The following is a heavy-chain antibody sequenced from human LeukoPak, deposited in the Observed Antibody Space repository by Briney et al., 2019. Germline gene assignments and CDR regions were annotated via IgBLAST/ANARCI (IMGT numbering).Heavy chain of an antibody. D-gene: IGHD6-13*01. J-gene: IGHJ5*02. V-gene: IGHV3-23*01. CDR1: GFTFSSYA. Sequence: GGSLRLSCAASGFTFSSYAMSWVRQAPGGGLEWVSTVSGSGGNTYYADSVKGRFTISRDNTKNTLYLQMNSLRAEDTAVYYCVRESPVAAVGRSWFDPWGQGTLVTVSS. CDR2: VSGSGGNT. CDR3: VRESPVAAVGRSWFDP.